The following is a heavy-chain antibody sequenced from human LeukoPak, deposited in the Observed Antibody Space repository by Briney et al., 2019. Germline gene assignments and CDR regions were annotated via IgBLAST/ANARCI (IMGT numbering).Heavy chain of an antibody. V-gene: IGHV3-30*04. CDR2: ISFDGKNK. CDR3: ARETHDAFDL. Sequence: GGSLRLSCTASGFSISGDAMHWVRQAPGKGLQWVADISFDGKNKYYADSVKGRFTISRDNFKNTLYLQMNSLRTDDTALFYCARETHDAFDLWGPGTLVTVSS. J-gene: IGHJ3*01. CDR1: GFSISGDA.